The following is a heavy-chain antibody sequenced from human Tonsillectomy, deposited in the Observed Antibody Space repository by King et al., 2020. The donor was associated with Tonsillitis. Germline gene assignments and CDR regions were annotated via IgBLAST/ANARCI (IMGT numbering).Heavy chain of an antibody. Sequence: LQLQESGPGLVKPSETLSLTCTVSGASISSGPYYWACIRQSPGKGVEWIGSVHHSGDTYYNPSLKSRATISVDTSKNHFSLKLSSVTAADTALYYCARHCSGDGCYSYVELWGRGTLVTVSS. CDR2: VHHSGDT. J-gene: IGHJ2*01. CDR1: GASISSGPYY. V-gene: IGHV4-39*01. D-gene: IGHD2-15*01. CDR3: ARHCSGDGCYSYVEL.